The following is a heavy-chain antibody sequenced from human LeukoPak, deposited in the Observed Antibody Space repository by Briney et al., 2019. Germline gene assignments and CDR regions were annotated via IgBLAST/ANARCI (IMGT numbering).Heavy chain of an antibody. CDR2: IGAYNGNT. CDR3: ARDKAGATF. D-gene: IGHD1-26*01. Sequence: EASVKVSCKASGYTFTSYTISWVRQAPGQGLEWMGWIGAYNGNTDYAQKLQDRVTMTTDTSTSTAYMELRSLRSDDTAVYYCARDKAGATFWGQGTLVTVSS. V-gene: IGHV1-18*01. CDR1: GYTFTSYT. J-gene: IGHJ4*02.